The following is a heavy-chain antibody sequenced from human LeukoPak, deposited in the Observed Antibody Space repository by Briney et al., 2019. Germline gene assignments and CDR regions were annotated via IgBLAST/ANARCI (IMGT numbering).Heavy chain of an antibody. CDR1: GFTFDDYA. D-gene: IGHD6-13*01. CDR3: ARASVGSSSWFNWFDP. V-gene: IGHV3-9*01. J-gene: IGHJ5*02. CDR2: ISWNSGSI. Sequence: GGSLRLSCAASGFTFDDYAMHWVRQAPGKGLEWVSGISWNSGSIGYADSVKGRFTISRDNAKNSLYLQMNSLRAGDTAVYYCARASVGSSSWFNWFDPWGQGTLVTVSS.